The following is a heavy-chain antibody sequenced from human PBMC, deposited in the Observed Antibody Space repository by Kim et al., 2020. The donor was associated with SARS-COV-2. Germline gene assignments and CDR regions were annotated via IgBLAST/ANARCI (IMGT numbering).Heavy chain of an antibody. CDR2: INYSGST. Sequence: SETLSLTCTVSSGSVSSDNDYWSWIRQPPGKGLEYIGSINYSGSTDYNPSLKSRVTISMDTSKNQFSLNVISVTTADTAVYYCARSAGHLERRWFDPWGQGTLVTVSS. V-gene: IGHV4-61*01. D-gene: IGHD1-1*01. CDR1: SGSVSSDNDY. CDR3: ARSAGHLERRWFDP. J-gene: IGHJ5*02.